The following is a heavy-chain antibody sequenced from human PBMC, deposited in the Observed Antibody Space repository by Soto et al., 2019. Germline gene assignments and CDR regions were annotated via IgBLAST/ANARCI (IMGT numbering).Heavy chain of an antibody. CDR3: ASIPDKTWLQYNWFDP. CDR2: IIPIFGTA. Sequence: GASVKVSFKASGDSFNSYAISWVRQAPGQGLEWMGGIIPIFGTANYAQKFQGRVTITADESTSTAYMELSSLRSEDTAVYYCASIPDKTWLQYNWFDPWGQGTLVTVSS. V-gene: IGHV1-69*13. D-gene: IGHD5-12*01. J-gene: IGHJ5*02. CDR1: GDSFNSYA.